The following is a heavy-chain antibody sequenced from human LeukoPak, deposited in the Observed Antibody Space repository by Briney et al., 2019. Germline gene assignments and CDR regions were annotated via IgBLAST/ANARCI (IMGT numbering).Heavy chain of an antibody. V-gene: IGHV1-2*06. D-gene: IGHD3-3*01. CDR2: INPNSGGT. J-gene: IGHJ6*02. Sequence: WASVKVSCKASGYTFTGYYMHWARQAPGQGLEWMGRINPNSGGTNYAQKFQGRVTMTRDTSISTAYMELSRLRSDDTAVYYCARIPINYDFWSGYLPWGYYYGMDVWGQGTTVTVSS. CDR3: ARIPINYDFWSGYLPWGYYYGMDV. CDR1: GYTFTGYY.